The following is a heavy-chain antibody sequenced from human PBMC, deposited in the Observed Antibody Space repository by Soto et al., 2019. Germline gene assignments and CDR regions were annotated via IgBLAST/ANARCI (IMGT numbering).Heavy chain of an antibody. V-gene: IGHV3-7*04. CDR2: IKQDGSEK. CDR3: ARKGSSGYDFSVLYYDSSGYSHFDY. D-gene: IGHD3-22*01. CDR1: GFTFSSYW. Sequence: GGSLRLSCAASGFTFSSYWMSWVRQAPGKGLEWVANIKQDGSEKYYVDSVKGRFTISRDNAKNSLYLQMNSLRAEDTAVYYCARKGSSGYDFSVLYYDSSGYSHFDYWGQGTLVTVSS. J-gene: IGHJ4*02.